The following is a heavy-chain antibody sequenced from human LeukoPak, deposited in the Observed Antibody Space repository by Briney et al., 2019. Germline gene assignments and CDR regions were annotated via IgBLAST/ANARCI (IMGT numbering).Heavy chain of an antibody. Sequence: SVKVSCKASGGTFSSYAISWVRQAPGQGLEWMGRIIPILGIANYAQKFQGRVTITADKSTSTAYMELRSLRSDDTAVYYCARDLGRDGVDYWGQGTLVTVSS. J-gene: IGHJ4*02. CDR3: ARDLGRDGVDY. CDR1: GGTFSSYA. CDR2: IIPILGIA. V-gene: IGHV1-69*04. D-gene: IGHD5-24*01.